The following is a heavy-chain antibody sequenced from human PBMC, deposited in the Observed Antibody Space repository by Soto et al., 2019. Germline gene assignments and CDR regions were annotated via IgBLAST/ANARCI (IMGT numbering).Heavy chain of an antibody. Sequence: SLKGSWKGSGGGFSGDAGGWGRQTTGQGLEWMGGIIPIFSTPNYAQKCQGGVTITADESTSTAYMELSSLRSEDTAVYYCARDNGQRDYYDSSIAASEIWGKRTMVT. V-gene: IGHV1-69*01. CDR2: IIPIFSTP. J-gene: IGHJ3*02. D-gene: IGHD3-22*01. CDR3: ARDNGQRDYYDSSIAASEI. CDR1: GGGFSGDA.